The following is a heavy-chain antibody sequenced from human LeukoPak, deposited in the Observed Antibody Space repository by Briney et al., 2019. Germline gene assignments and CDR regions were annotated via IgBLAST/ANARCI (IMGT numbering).Heavy chain of an antibody. J-gene: IGHJ4*02. V-gene: IGHV4-39*01. CDR2: IYHSGST. CDR1: GRSISSSGYY. Sequence: PSETLSLTCTVSGRSISSSGYYWGWIRQPPGKGLEWIGSIYHSGSTYYNASLKSRVTISVDTSKNQFSLKVSSVTAADTAVYYCARLVVSGYSYGYYFDYWGQGTLVTVSS. CDR3: ARLVVSGYSYGYYFDY. D-gene: IGHD5-18*01.